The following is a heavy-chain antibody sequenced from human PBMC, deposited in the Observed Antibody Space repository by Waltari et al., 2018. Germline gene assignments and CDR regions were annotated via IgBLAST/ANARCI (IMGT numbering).Heavy chain of an antibody. Sequence: QVQLQESGPGLVRPSQTLSLTCTVSGGSISSGSVYWTLIRTPAGKGLEWVGHIFTSGSTKYNPSLKSRVSVSLDTSENQFSLRLSSVTAADTAVYYCARDEARYYDIMTGGGYYGLDVWGQGTTVTVSS. D-gene: IGHD3-9*01. CDR3: ARDEARYYDIMTGGGYYGLDV. V-gene: IGHV4-61*02. J-gene: IGHJ6*02. CDR1: GGSISSGSVY. CDR2: IFTSGST.